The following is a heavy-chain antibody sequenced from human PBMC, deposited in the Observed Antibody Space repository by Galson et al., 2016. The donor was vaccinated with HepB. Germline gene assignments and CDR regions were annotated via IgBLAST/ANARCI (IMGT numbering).Heavy chain of an antibody. Sequence: SLRLSCAASGFTFSDFWMTWVRQAPGKGLEWLANINDNGRTTFSVASLRGRFAISRDNARGSLYLNDVRPEDTAVYYCGRGPRALTVAATGANLDNWGQGTLVTVSS. D-gene: IGHD4/OR15-4a*01. CDR1: GFTFSDFW. V-gene: IGHV3-7*01. J-gene: IGHJ4*02. CDR3: GRGPRALTVAATGANLDN. CDR2: INDNGRTT.